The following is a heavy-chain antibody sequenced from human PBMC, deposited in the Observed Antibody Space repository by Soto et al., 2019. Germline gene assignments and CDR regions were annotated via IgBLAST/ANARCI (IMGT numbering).Heavy chain of an antibody. D-gene: IGHD3-16*01. CDR3: SRVGQGPSAPIQENWFDP. CDR2: ISHTGGT. CDR1: SGSISSSNW. Sequence: QVQLQESGPGLVKPSGTLSLTCAVSSGSISSSNWWSWVRQPPGKGLEWIGEISHTGGTNYNPSLRSRVTISVDKSKNHCSLRLSSVTAADTAVYYCSRVGQGPSAPIQENWFDPWGQGTLVTVSS. J-gene: IGHJ5*02. V-gene: IGHV4-4*02.